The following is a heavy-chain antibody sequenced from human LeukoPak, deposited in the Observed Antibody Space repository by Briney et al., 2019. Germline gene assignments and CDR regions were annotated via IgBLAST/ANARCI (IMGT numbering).Heavy chain of an antibody. V-gene: IGHV1-18*01. CDR3: ARADNPDSSGYYPFDY. D-gene: IGHD3-22*01. CDR2: ISAYNGNT. Sequence: ASVTVSCKASGYTFTSYGISWVRQAPGQGLEWMGWISAYNGNTNYAQKLQGRVTITTDKSTSTAYMELRSLRSDDTAVYYCARADNPDSSGYYPFDYWGQGTLVTVSS. CDR1: GYTFTSYG. J-gene: IGHJ4*02.